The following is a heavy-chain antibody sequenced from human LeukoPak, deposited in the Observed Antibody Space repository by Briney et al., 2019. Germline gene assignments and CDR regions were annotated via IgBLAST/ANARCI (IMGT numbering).Heavy chain of an antibody. CDR1: GYTFTSYG. CDR3: ARALLWFGESSHIDY. CDR2: ITAYNDNA. J-gene: IGHJ4*02. V-gene: IGHV1-18*01. Sequence: ASVKVSCKASGYTFTSYGISWVRQAPGQGLEWMGWITAYNDNANYAQKLQCRVTMTTDTSTSTAYMELRSLRSDDTAVYYCARALLWFGESSHIDYWGQGTPVTASS. D-gene: IGHD3-10*01.